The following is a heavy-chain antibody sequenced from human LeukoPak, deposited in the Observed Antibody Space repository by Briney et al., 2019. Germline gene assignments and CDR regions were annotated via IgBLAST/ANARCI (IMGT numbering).Heavy chain of an antibody. CDR1: GGSVSSRSYF. CDR3: ARGQPRSYYYGSGSYREGNYFDY. V-gene: IGHV4-61*01. J-gene: IGHJ4*02. D-gene: IGHD3-10*01. Sequence: SETLSLTCTVSGGSVSSRSYFWSWIRQPPGKGLEWIGFIYYSGSTNYNPSLKSRVTISLDTSKNQFSLKLSSVTAEDTAVYYCARGQPRSYYYGSGSYREGNYFDYWGQGTLVTVSS. CDR2: IYYSGST.